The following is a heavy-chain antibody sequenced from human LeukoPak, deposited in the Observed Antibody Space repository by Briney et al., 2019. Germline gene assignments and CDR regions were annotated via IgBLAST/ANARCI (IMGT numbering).Heavy chain of an antibody. CDR1: GFTFSSYD. D-gene: IGHD3-9*01. Sequence: GGSLRLSCAASGFTFSSYDMHWVRQATGKGLEWVSAIGTAGDTYYPGSVKGRFTISRENAKNSLYLQMNSLRAGDTAVYYCARVGYHYDILTGYPRYYGMDVWGQGTTVTVSS. CDR2: IGTAGDT. V-gene: IGHV3-13*01. CDR3: ARVGYHYDILTGYPRYYGMDV. J-gene: IGHJ6*02.